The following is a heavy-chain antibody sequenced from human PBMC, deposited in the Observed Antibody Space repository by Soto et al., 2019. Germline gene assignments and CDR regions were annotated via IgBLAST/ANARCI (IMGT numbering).Heavy chain of an antibody. CDR1: GGSISSYY. CDR2: IYYSGST. CDR3: AIIVATMGEDYFDY. V-gene: IGHV4-59*01. J-gene: IGHJ4*02. Sequence: SDTLSLTCTVSGGSISSYYWSWIRQPPGKGLEWIGYIYYSGSTNYNPSLKSRVTISVDTSKNQFSLKLSSVTAADTAVYYCAIIVATMGEDYFDYWGQGTLVTVSS. D-gene: IGHD5-12*01.